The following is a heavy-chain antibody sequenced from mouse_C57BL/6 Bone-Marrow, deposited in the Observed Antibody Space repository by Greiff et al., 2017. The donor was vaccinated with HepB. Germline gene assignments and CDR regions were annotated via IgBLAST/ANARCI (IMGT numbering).Heavy chain of an antibody. CDR3: ARRIRQNYYGSSEYYFDY. V-gene: IGHV1-76*01. J-gene: IGHJ2*01. Sequence: QVQLQQSGAELVRPGASVKLSCKASGYTFTDYYINWVKQRPGQGLEWIARIYPGSGNTYYNEKFKGKATLTAEKSSSTAYMQLSSLTSEDSAVYFCARRIRQNYYGSSEYYFDYWGQGTTLTVSS. CDR1: GYTFTDYY. D-gene: IGHD1-1*01. CDR2: IYPGSGNT.